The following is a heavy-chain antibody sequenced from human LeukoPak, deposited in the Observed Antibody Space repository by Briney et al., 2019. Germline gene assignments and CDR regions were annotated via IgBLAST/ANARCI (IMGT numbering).Heavy chain of an antibody. CDR3: AKSLLTTATGTGRAFDI. CDR2: ISAGADVI. Sequence: GGSLRLSCAASGFTFSSYSMNWFRRASGKRLEWVSGISAGADVIFYADPVKGRFTISRDNSKNTLYLQMNSLRAEDSAEYYCAKSLLTTATGTGRAFDIWGQGTMVTVSA. D-gene: IGHD1-1*01. J-gene: IGHJ3*02. CDR1: GFTFSSYS. V-gene: IGHV3-23*01.